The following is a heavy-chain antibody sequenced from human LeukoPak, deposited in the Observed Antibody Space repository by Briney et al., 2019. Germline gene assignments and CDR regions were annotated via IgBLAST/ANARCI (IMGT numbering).Heavy chain of an antibody. Sequence: ASVKVSCKASGYTFTSYDINWVRQATGQGLEWMGWMNPNSGNTGYAQKFQGRVTMTRNTSISTAYMELSSLSSGDTAVYYCARGGRIAARRGNWFDPWGQGTLVTVSS. CDR1: GYTFTSYD. V-gene: IGHV1-8*01. CDR2: MNPNSGNT. CDR3: ARGGRIAARRGNWFDP. D-gene: IGHD6-6*01. J-gene: IGHJ5*02.